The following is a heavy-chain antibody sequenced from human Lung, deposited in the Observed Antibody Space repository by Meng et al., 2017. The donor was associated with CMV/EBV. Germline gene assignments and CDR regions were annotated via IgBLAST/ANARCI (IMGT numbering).Heavy chain of an antibody. CDR2: INHSGST. Sequence: SXTXSLXCAVYGGSLSGYYWSWIRQPPGKGLEWIGEINHSGSTNYNPSLKSRVTISVDTSKNQFSLKLSSVTAADTAVYYCARARVVPAYYYGMDVWGQGXTVTVSS. CDR3: ARARVVPAYYYGMDV. CDR1: GGSLSGYY. D-gene: IGHD2-2*01. J-gene: IGHJ6*02. V-gene: IGHV4-34*01.